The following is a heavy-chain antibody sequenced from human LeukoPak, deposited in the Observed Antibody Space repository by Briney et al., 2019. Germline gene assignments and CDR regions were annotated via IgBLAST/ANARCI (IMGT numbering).Heavy chain of an antibody. J-gene: IGHJ4*02. CDR3: ARGLRGAAAGNPFDY. Sequence: GGSLRLSCAASGFTFSSYAMHWVRQAPGKGLEWVAVISYDGSNKYYADSVKGRFTISRDNFKNTLYLQMNSLRAEDTAVYYCARGLRGAAAGNPFDYWGQGILVTVSS. D-gene: IGHD6-13*01. CDR2: ISYDGSNK. V-gene: IGHV3-30*04. CDR1: GFTFSSYA.